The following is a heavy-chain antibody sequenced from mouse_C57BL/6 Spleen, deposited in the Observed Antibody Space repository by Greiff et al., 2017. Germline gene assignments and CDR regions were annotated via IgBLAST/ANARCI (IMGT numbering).Heavy chain of an antibody. CDR2: INPSSGYT. CDR1: GYTFTSYT. J-gene: IGHJ1*03. V-gene: IGHV1-4*01. Sequence: VKLQESGAELARPGASVKMSCKASGYTFTSYTMHWVKQRPGQGLEWIGYINPSSGYTKYNQKFKDKATLTADKSSSTAYMQLSSLTSEDSAVYYCARRRDYYSNYEYFDVWGTGTTVTVSS. CDR3: ARRRDYYSNYEYFDV. D-gene: IGHD2-5*01.